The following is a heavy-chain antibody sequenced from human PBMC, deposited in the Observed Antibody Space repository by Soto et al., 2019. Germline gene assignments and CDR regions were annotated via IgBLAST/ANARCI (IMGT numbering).Heavy chain of an antibody. J-gene: IGHJ6*03. D-gene: IGHD6-6*01. CDR1: GYTFTSYG. Sequence: ASVKVSCKASGYTFTSYGISWVRQAPGQGLEWMGWISAYNGNTNYAQKLQGRVTMTTDTSTSTAYMELRSLRSDDTAVYYCAREGISSSSSGGYYYYYYMDVWGKGTTVTVSS. CDR3: AREGISSSSSGGYYYYYYMDV. V-gene: IGHV1-18*01. CDR2: ISAYNGNT.